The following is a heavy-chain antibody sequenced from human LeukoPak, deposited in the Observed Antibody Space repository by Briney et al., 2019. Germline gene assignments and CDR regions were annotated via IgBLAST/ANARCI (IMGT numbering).Heavy chain of an antibody. CDR1: GGSISSSSYY. CDR3: ARRAITGTTDAFDI. J-gene: IGHJ3*02. Sequence: PSETLSLTCTVSGGSISSSSYYWGWIRQPPGKGLEWIGGIYYSGSTYYNPSLKSRVTISVDTSKNQFSLKPSSVTAADTAVYYCARRAITGTTDAFDIWGQGTMVTVSS. CDR2: IYYSGST. V-gene: IGHV4-39*01. D-gene: IGHD1-7*01.